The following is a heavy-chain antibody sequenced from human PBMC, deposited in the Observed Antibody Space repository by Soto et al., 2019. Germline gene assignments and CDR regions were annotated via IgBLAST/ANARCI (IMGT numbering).Heavy chain of an antibody. J-gene: IGHJ4*02. D-gene: IGHD6-13*01. CDR1: GGSFSGYY. V-gene: IGHV4-34*01. Sequence: PSETLSLTCAVYGGSFSGYYWSCIRQPPGKGLEWIGEINHSGSTNYNPSLKSRVTISVDTSKNQFSLKLSSVTAADTAVYYCARVGALIAAAGHFDYWGQGTLVTVSS. CDR2: INHSGST. CDR3: ARVGALIAAAGHFDY.